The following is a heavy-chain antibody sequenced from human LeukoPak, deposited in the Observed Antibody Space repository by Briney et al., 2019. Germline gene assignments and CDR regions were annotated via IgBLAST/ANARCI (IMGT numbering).Heavy chain of an antibody. V-gene: IGHV4-59*01. CDR2: IYYSGST. Sequence: PSETQSLTCTVSGGSISSYYWSWIRQPPGKGLEWIGYIYYSGSTNYNPSLKSRVTISVDTSKNQFSLKLSSVTAADTAVYYCARARGEIEFDPWGQGTLVTVSS. CDR3: ARARGEIEFDP. J-gene: IGHJ5*02. D-gene: IGHD3-16*01. CDR1: GGSISSYY.